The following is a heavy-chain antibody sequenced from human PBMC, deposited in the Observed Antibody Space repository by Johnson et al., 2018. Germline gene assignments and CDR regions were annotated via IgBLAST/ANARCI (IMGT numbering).Heavy chain of an antibody. D-gene: IGHD5-24*01. CDR2: IYSGGST. V-gene: IGHV3-66*01. CDR3: AATTYYYYGMDV. J-gene: IGHJ6*01. CDR1: GFTVSSNY. Sequence: VELVEAGGGLVQPGGSLRLSCAASGFTVSSNYMSWVRQAPGKGLEWVSVIYSGGSTYYADSVKGRFTISRDNAKNSLYLQMNSLRAEDTAVYYCAATTYYYYGMDVWGQGTTVTVSS.